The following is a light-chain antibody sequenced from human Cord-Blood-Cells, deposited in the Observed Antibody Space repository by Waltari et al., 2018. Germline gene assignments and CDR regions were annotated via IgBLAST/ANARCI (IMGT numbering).Light chain of an antibody. V-gene: IGKV2-28*01. CDR1: QSLLHSNGYNY. CDR2: LGS. J-gene: IGKJ1*01. Sequence: DIVMTKSQLSLLVTPGEPASISCRSSQSLLHSNGYNYLDWYLQKPGQSPQLLIYLGSNRASGVPDRFSGSGSGTDFTLKISRVEAEDVGVYYCMQALQTRWTFGQGTKVEIK. CDR3: MQALQTRWT.